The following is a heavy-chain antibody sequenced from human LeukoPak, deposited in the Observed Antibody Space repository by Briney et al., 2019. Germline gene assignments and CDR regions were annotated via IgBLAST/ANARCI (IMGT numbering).Heavy chain of an antibody. V-gene: IGHV4-59*01. CDR1: GGSISSYY. CDR3: ARWGYYDSSGSTPDNWFDP. J-gene: IGHJ5*02. Sequence: SETLSLTCTVSGGSISSYYWSWIRQPPGKGLEWIGYIYYSGSTNYNPSLKSRVTISVDTSKNQFSLKLSSVTAADTAVYYCARWGYYDSSGSTPDNWFDPWGQGTLVTVSS. CDR2: IYYSGST. D-gene: IGHD3-22*01.